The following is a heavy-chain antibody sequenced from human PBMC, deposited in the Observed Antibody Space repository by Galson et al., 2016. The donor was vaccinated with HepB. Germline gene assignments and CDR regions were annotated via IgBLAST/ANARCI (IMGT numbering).Heavy chain of an antibody. Sequence: SVKVSCKASGGTFSSHSISWVRQAPGQGLEWVGGIIPMFGTANYPQKFQGRLAIIADAPTSTVDLELSSLSSDDTAVYYCARDMNAGKVGLFEYWGQGTVVTVSS. CDR2: IIPMFGTA. V-gene: IGHV1-69*13. J-gene: IGHJ4*02. D-gene: IGHD1-26*01. CDR3: ARDMNAGKVGLFEY. CDR1: GGTFSSHS.